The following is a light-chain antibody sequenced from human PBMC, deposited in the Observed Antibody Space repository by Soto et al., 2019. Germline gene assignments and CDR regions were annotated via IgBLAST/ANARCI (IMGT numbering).Light chain of an antibody. V-gene: IGKV3-20*01. J-gene: IGKJ4*01. Sequence: EIVLTQSPGTLSLSPGERVTLSCRASQSVSSSYLAWYQQKPGQAPRLLIHGASSRATGIPDRFSGSGSGTDFTLTISTLVPNDSAVFYCQPYGGSPLPFGGGPKVEIK. CDR1: QSVSSSY. CDR3: QPYGGSPLP. CDR2: GAS.